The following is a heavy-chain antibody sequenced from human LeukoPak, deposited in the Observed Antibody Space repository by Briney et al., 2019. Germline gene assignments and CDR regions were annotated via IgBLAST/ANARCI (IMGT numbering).Heavy chain of an antibody. CDR2: ISYSGST. J-gene: IGHJ6*02. CDR1: GGSISSGGYS. Sequence: PSETLSLTCAVSGGSISSGGYSWSWIRQPPGKGLEWIGYISYSGSTNYNPSLKSRVTISVDMSKNQFSLKLSSVTAADTAVYYCARDSGPGYSFGLYYYYGLDVWGQGTTVTVSS. D-gene: IGHD5-18*01. CDR3: ARDSGPGYSFGLYYYYGLDV. V-gene: IGHV4-61*08.